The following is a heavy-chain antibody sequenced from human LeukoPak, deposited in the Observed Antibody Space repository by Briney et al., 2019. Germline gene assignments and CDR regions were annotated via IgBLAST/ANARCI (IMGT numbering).Heavy chain of an antibody. J-gene: IGHJ4*02. CDR1: GFTLASYA. CDR2: ISFDGSNI. CDR3: VKGGDGSIPFDY. V-gene: IGHV3-30*04. D-gene: IGHD5-24*01. Sequence: GGSLRLSCAASGFTLASYAMHWVRQAPGKGLEWVAIISFDGSNIQFGDSVRGRFTISRDNPKNTVFLQMNSLRGDDTAVYYCVKGGDGSIPFDYWGQGTLVTVSS.